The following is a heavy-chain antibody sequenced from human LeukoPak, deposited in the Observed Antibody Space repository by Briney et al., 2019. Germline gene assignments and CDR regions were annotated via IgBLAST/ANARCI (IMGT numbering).Heavy chain of an antibody. V-gene: IGHV3-11*01. Sequence: PGGSLRLSCAASGFTVSSNYMTWIRQAPGKGLEWVSYISSSDNTIYYADSVKGRFTISRDNAKNSLYLQMNSLRAEDTAVYYCARGANYYDSSGYSPPFDYWGQGTLVTVSS. CDR1: GFTVSSNY. CDR2: ISSSDNTI. CDR3: ARGANYYDSSGYSPPFDY. D-gene: IGHD3-22*01. J-gene: IGHJ4*02.